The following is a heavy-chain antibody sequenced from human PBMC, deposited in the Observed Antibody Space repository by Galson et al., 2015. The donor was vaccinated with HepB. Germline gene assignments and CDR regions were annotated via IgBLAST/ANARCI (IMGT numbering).Heavy chain of an antibody. J-gene: IGHJ4*02. CDR1: GGSISSSSYY. CDR3: VRHFNPEGGYYGSGNWLFDY. D-gene: IGHD3-10*01. V-gene: IGHV4-39*01. CDR2: IYYSGST. Sequence: SETLSLTCTVSGGSISSSSYYWGWIRQPPGKGLEWIGSIYYSGSTYYNPSLKSRVTISVDTSKSQFSLKLSSVTAADTAVYYCVRHFNPEGGYYGSGNWLFDYWGQGTLVTVSS.